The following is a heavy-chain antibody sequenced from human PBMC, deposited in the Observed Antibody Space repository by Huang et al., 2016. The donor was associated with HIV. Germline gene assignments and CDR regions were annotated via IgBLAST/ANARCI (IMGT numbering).Heavy chain of an antibody. J-gene: IGHJ4*02. Sequence: EVQLVESGGGLVKPGGSLRLSCAASGFSLDSYNMYWVRQTPGKGRYGGSSIRPSSRFIGYADSVKGRFSISRDNAKNSLYLQMNNLRGEDTAVYYCARDRGQQLSPFDSWGQGTLVTVSS. CDR1: GFSLDSYN. CDR2: IRPSSRFI. V-gene: IGHV3-21*01. CDR3: ARDRGQQLSPFDS. D-gene: IGHD6-13*01.